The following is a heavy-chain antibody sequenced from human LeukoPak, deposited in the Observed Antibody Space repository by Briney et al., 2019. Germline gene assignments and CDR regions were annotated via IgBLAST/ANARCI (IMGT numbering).Heavy chain of an antibody. Sequence: SETLSLTCTVSGGSISSGDYYWSWIRQPPGKGLEWIGYIYYSGSTYYNPSLKSRVTISVDTSKNQFSLKLSSVTAADTAVYYCASHTIPRHSDYWGQGTLVTVSS. CDR2: IYYSGST. CDR1: GGSISSGDYY. V-gene: IGHV4-30-4*01. D-gene: IGHD3-3*01. J-gene: IGHJ4*02. CDR3: ASHTIPRHSDY.